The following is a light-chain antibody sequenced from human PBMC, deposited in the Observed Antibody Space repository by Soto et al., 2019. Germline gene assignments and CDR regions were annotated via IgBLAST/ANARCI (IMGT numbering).Light chain of an antibody. V-gene: IGKV3-15*01. CDR2: AAS. CDR3: QKYYDWPLT. Sequence: EIVMTQSPATLSVSPGERATLSCRASQSVRSSYLAWYQQKPGQAPRLLIYAASTRATGVPPRFSGSGSGTEFTLTISSLQSEDSAVYYCQKYYDWPLTFGGGTKVDIK. CDR1: QSVRSS. J-gene: IGKJ4*01.